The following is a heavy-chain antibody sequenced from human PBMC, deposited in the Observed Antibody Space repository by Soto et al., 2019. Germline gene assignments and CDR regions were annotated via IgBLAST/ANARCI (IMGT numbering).Heavy chain of an antibody. Sequence: SETLSLTCTVSGGSISNPDYYWSWVRQPPGKGLEWIGSIIYNGDTSYNPSLKSRLTMSVDTSKNQFSLSLSAVTASDTAVYFCAREGRLQPLDYWGQGTLVTVSS. CDR3: AREGRLQPLDY. CDR2: IIYNGDT. V-gene: IGHV4-30-4*01. D-gene: IGHD4-4*01. J-gene: IGHJ4*02. CDR1: GGSISNPDYY.